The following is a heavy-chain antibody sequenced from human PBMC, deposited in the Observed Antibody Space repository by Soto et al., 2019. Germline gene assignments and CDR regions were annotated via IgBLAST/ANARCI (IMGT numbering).Heavy chain of an antibody. Sequence: PGGSLRLSCVASGFTFRTLAMGWVRQAPGKGLEWVSVMSYSGDEIYYADSVKGRFTISRDNSENTLYLQMSSLRAEDTAVYYCAKDAARTSGWYYFDYCGQGTLVAVSS. CDR3: AKDAARTSGWYYFDY. V-gene: IGHV3-23*01. CDR1: GFTFRTLA. J-gene: IGHJ4*02. D-gene: IGHD6-19*01. CDR2: MSYSGDEI.